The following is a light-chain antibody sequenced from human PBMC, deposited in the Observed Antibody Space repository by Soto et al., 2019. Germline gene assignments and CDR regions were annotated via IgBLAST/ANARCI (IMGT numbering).Light chain of an antibody. J-gene: IGKJ3*01. Sequence: DIVMTQSPDSLAVSLGERATINCKSSQSVLYTSNNKNYLAWYQQQPGQPPKLLIYWASTRLSGVPDRFSGSGSGTDFTLTISSLQAEDVAVYYCQQYYSTPPTFGPGTKV. CDR2: WAS. CDR1: QSVLYTSNNKNY. V-gene: IGKV4-1*01. CDR3: QQYYSTPPT.